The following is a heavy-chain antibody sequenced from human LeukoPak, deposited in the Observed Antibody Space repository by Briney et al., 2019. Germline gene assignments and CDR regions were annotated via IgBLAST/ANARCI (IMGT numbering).Heavy chain of an antibody. CDR3: TTSDCEY. CDR1: GFTFSSYW. J-gene: IGHJ4*02. V-gene: IGHV3-7*03. Sequence: GGSLRLSCAASGFTFSSYWMSWVRQAPGKGLEWVANIKQDGSTKNYVDSVKGRFTISRDNAKTSLFLQMNSLRAEDTAIYYCTTSDCEYWGQGALVTVSS. CDR2: IKQDGSTK.